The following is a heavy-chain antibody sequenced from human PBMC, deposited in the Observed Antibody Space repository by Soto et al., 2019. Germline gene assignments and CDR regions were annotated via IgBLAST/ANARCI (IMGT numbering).Heavy chain of an antibody. CDR2: ISGSGGST. CDR3: AKERDIVVVPAAIWFDP. CDR1: GFTFSSYA. V-gene: IGHV3-23*01. D-gene: IGHD2-2*01. J-gene: IGHJ5*02. Sequence: QPGGSLRLSCAASGFTFSSYAMSWVRQAPGKGLEWVSAISGSGGSTYYADSVKGRFTISRDNSKNTLYLQTNSLRAEDTAVYYCAKERDIVVVPAAIWFDPWGQGTLVTVSS.